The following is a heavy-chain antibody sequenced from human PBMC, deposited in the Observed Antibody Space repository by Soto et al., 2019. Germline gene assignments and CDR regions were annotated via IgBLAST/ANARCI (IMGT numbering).Heavy chain of an antibody. J-gene: IGHJ3*02. Sequence: ASVKVSCKASGYTFTSYGISWVRQAPGQGLEWMGWISAYNGNTNYAQKLQGRVTMTTDTSTSTAYMELRSLRSDDTALYYCARDPKPGLYTIFVVVIREHDAFDIWGPGTMVNVSS. CDR1: GYTFTSYG. CDR3: ARDPKPGLYTIFVVVIREHDAFDI. V-gene: IGHV1-18*01. D-gene: IGHD3-3*01. CDR2: ISAYNGNT.